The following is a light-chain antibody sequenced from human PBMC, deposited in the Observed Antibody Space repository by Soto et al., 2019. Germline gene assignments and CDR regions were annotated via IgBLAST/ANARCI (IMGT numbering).Light chain of an antibody. J-gene: IGKJ1*01. Sequence: DIQMTQSPSTLSASVGERVTITCRARQSVSNWLAWYQQKPGKAPKVLIYDVSSLESGVPSRFSGSGSGTEFTLTISSLQPDDFATYYCQQYNTYSRTFGQGTKVDIK. CDR1: QSVSNW. CDR2: DVS. V-gene: IGKV1-5*01. CDR3: QQYNTYSRT.